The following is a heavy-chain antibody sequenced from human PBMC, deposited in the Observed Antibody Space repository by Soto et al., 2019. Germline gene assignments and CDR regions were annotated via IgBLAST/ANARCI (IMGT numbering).Heavy chain of an antibody. J-gene: IGHJ5*02. Sequence: QVQLQESGPGLVKPSGTLSLTCAVSGGSISSSNWWSWVRQPPGKGLEWIGEIYHSGSTNYNPSLKSRVTMSVDKSKNQITLKLSYVTAADTAVYYCGRLGIDYDFWRGYYTLIPNWFDPWGQGTLVTVSS. CDR3: GRLGIDYDFWRGYYTLIPNWFDP. D-gene: IGHD3-3*01. CDR1: GGSISSSNW. CDR2: IYHSGST. V-gene: IGHV4-4*02.